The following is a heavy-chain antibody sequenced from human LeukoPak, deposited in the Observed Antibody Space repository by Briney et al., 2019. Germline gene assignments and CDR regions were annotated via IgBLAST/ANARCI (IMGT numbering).Heavy chain of an antibody. Sequence: PSETLSLTCTVSGGSISSSSYYWGWIRQPPGKGLEWIGSIYYSGSTYYNPSLKSRVTISVDTSKNQFSLKLSSVTAADTAVYYCASSPLRVKGAFDIWGQGTMVTVSS. CDR1: GGSISSSSYY. D-gene: IGHD4-23*01. CDR3: ASSPLRVKGAFDI. CDR2: IYYSGST. J-gene: IGHJ3*02. V-gene: IGHV4-39*07.